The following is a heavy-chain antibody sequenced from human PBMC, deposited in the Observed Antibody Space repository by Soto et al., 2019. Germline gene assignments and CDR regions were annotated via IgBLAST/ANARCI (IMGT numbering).Heavy chain of an antibody. Sequence: GGSLRLSCAASGFTFSSYAMHWVRQAPGKGLEWVAVISYDGSNKYYADSVKGRFTISRDNSKNTLYLQMNSLRAEDTAVYYCARDLNYDILTGSYGMDVWGQGTTVTVSS. J-gene: IGHJ6*02. CDR3: ARDLNYDILTGSYGMDV. V-gene: IGHV3-30-3*01. CDR1: GFTFSSYA. CDR2: ISYDGSNK. D-gene: IGHD3-9*01.